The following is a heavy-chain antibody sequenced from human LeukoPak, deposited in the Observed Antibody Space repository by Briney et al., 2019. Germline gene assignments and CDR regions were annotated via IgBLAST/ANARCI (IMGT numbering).Heavy chain of an antibody. J-gene: IGHJ4*02. Sequence: GGSLRLSCAASGFTFRSYDMHWVRQAPGKGLEWVAFIRYDGSNKYYADSVKGRFTISRDNSKNTLYLQMNSLSAEDTAVYYCAKDYSIDYWGQGTLVTVSS. CDR1: GFTFRSYD. D-gene: IGHD4-11*01. V-gene: IGHV3-30*02. CDR2: IRYDGSNK. CDR3: AKDYSIDY.